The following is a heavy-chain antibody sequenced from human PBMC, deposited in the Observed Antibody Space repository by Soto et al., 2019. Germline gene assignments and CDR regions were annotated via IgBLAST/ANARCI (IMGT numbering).Heavy chain of an antibody. CDR2: VNTYNGNP. D-gene: IGHD6-6*01. Sequence: QVQLVQSGVEVKKPWASVKVSCKASGYTFTNYAISWVRQAPGRGLEWMGWVNTYNGNPNYAQIFQGRVTMTTDTSTGTACMEPRSLKSDDAAVYYCARDSQYSTDWQRFDSWGQGTLVTVSS. CDR1: GYTFTNYA. CDR3: ARDSQYSTDWQRFDS. V-gene: IGHV1-18*01. J-gene: IGHJ4*02.